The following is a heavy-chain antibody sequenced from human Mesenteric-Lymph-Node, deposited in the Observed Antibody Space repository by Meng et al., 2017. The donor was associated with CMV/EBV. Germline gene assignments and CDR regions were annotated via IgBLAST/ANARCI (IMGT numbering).Heavy chain of an antibody. CDR2: INHSGSP. D-gene: IGHD3-10*01. J-gene: IGHJ4*02. Sequence: SETLSLTCAVDGGSFSGYYWNWIRQPPGKGPEWVGEINHSGSPSYNPSLKSRVTISVETSKNQFSLRLSSVTAADTAMYYCARGFDAPDGFHYGSGSWYWGQGSLVTVSS. V-gene: IGHV4-34*01. CDR3: ARGFDAPDGFHYGSGSWY. CDR1: GGSFSGYY.